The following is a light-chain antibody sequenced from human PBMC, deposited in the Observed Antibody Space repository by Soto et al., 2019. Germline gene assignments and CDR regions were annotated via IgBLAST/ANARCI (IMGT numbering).Light chain of an antibody. CDR3: CSYATSSYV. V-gene: IGLV2-23*02. CDR1: SSDVGSYNL. Sequence: QSALTQPASVSGSPGQSITISCTGTSSDVGSYNLVSWYQQHPGKAPKLIIFEVSKRPSGVSDRFSGSKSGNTASLTISGLQAEYDADFYCCSYATSSYVFGTGTKLTVL. J-gene: IGLJ1*01. CDR2: EVS.